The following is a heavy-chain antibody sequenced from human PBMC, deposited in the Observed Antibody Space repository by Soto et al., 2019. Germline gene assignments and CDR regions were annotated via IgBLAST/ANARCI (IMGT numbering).Heavy chain of an antibody. J-gene: IGHJ3*02. Sequence: SETLSLTCTVSGGSISSYYWSWIRQPPGKGLEWIGYIYYSGSTNYNPSLKSRVTISVDTSKNQFSLKLSSVTAADTAVYYCARRLPAGMGDAFDIWGQGTMVTVSS. D-gene: IGHD2-2*01. V-gene: IGHV4-59*08. CDR1: GGSISSYY. CDR2: IYYSGST. CDR3: ARRLPAGMGDAFDI.